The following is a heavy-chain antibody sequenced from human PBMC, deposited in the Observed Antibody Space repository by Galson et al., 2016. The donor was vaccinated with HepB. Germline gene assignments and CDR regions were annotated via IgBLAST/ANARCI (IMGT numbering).Heavy chain of an antibody. CDR3: ARERPHMVHGGLDY. Sequence: SLRLSCAASGFTFSSFAIHWVRQAPGKGLEWVAVIWYDGTKKYYGDSVNGRFTISRDTSKNTLYLQMNSLRAEDTAVYYCARERPHMVHGGLDYWGPGILVTVSS. V-gene: IGHV3-33*08. CDR1: GFTFSSFA. CDR2: IWYDGTKK. D-gene: IGHD3-10*01. J-gene: IGHJ4*02.